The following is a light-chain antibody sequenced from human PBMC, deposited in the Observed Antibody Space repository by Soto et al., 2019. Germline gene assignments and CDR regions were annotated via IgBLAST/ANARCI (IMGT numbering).Light chain of an antibody. CDR2: DVS. J-gene: IGLJ2*01. CDR1: SSDVGAYNC. V-gene: IGLV2-11*01. CDR3: CSYAGSYTLV. Sequence: QSVLTQPRSVSGSPGQSVTISCTGTSSDVGAYNCVSWYQQHPGKAPKVMIYDVSKRPSGVPDRSSGSKSGNTASLTISGLQAEDEADYYCCSYAGSYTLVFGGGTKVTVL.